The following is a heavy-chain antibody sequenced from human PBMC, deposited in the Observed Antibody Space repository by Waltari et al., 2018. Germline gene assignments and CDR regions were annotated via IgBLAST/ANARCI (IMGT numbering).Heavy chain of an antibody. V-gene: IGHV3-9*01. CDR2: SSWNSVSI. CDR3: AKAKNPHFVDY. D-gene: IGHD2-15*01. CDR1: GFTFDAYA. J-gene: IGHJ4*02. Sequence: EVQLVESGGGLVQPGRSLSLSCAASGFTFDAYAMHWVRQAPGKGLECVSGSSWNSVSIGYADSVKGRFTISRDNAKNSLYLQMNSLRAEDTALYYCAKAKNPHFVDYWGQGTLVTVSS.